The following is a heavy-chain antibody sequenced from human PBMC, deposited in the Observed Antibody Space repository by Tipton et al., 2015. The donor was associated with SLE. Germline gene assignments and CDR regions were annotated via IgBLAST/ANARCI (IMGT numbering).Heavy chain of an antibody. V-gene: IGHV4-61*09. D-gene: IGHD6-19*01. CDR3: AREPEQSPFDY. Sequence: LRLSCTVSGGSISSGSYYWSWIRQPPGKGLEWIGYIYTSGSTNYNPSLKSRVTISVDTSKNQFSLKLSSVTAADTAVYYCAREPEQSPFDYWGQGTLVTVSS. J-gene: IGHJ4*02. CDR2: IYTSGST. CDR1: GGSISSGSYY.